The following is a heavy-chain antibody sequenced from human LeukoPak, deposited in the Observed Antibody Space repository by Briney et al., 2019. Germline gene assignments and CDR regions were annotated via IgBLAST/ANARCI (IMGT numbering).Heavy chain of an antibody. D-gene: IGHD2-15*01. CDR2: ISGSDGST. CDR3: AKARGFCSGDSCYNPFDP. Sequence: PGGSLRLSCAASGFTFSSYAMSWVRQAPGKGLEWVSGISGSDGSTYYADSVEGRFTISRDYSKNTLYVQMNSLRAEDTAVYYCAKARGFCSGDSCYNPFDPWGQGTLVTVSS. V-gene: IGHV3-23*01. J-gene: IGHJ5*02. CDR1: GFTFSSYA.